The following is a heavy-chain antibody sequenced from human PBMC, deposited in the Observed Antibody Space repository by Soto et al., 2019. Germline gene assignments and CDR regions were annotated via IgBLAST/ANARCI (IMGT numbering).Heavy chain of an antibody. CDR3: ARRAAFGEVDY. CDR2: IYYSGST. Sequence: PSETLSLTCTVSGGSTSSYYWSWIRQPPGKGLEWIGYIYYSGSTNYNPSLKSRVTISVDTSKNQFSLKLSSVTAADTAVYYCARRAAFGEVDYWGKGTLVTVAS. CDR1: GGSTSSYY. V-gene: IGHV4-59*08. D-gene: IGHD3-10*01. J-gene: IGHJ4*02.